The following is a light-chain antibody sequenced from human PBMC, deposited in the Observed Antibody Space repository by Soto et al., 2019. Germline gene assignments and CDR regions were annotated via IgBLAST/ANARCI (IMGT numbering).Light chain of an antibody. CDR2: KAS. Sequence: DKQLTQSASTLSASFGDRVTITRRASQSINNWLAWYQQKPVKAPKLLVYKASTLENGVPSRFSGSGSGTEFTLTIGCLQADEFGTYYCQQFKSYSPLSFGGGTKVDIK. CDR3: QQFKSYSPLS. CDR1: QSINNW. V-gene: IGKV1-5*03. J-gene: IGKJ4*01.